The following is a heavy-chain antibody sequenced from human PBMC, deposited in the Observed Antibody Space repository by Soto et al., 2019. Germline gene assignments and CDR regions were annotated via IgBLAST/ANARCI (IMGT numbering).Heavy chain of an antibody. J-gene: IGHJ6*02. CDR3: AKDEVLVEVVARDYYGMDV. V-gene: IGHV3-30*18. CDR1: GFTFSSYG. Sequence: PGGSLRLSCAASGFTFSSYGMHWVRQAPGKGLEWVAVISYDGNKKYYADSVKGRFTISRDNSKNTLYLQMNSLRAEDTAVYYCAKDEVLVEVVARDYYGMDVWGQGTTVTVSS. D-gene: IGHD2-15*01. CDR2: ISYDGNKK.